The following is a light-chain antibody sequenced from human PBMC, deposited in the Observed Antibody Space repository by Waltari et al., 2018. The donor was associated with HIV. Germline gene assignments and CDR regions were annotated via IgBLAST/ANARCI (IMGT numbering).Light chain of an antibody. Sequence: VLFTQSPDTLSLSPGERATLPCRASRRVTYNYLAWYQQKPGQAPRLLIYGASNRATGIPDRFSGSGSGTDFTLTISRLEPTDFALQYCHQYGSSQTFGQGTSVEIK. CDR1: RRVTYNY. CDR2: GAS. CDR3: HQYGSSQT. J-gene: IGKJ1*01. V-gene: IGKV3-20*01.